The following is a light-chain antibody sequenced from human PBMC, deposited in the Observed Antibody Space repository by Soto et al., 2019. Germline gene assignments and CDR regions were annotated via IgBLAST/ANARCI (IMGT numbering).Light chain of an antibody. J-gene: IGKJ5*01. CDR3: QQLNSYPIT. V-gene: IGKV1-5*03. Sequence: DIPMTQSHSTLAGSGLDRVNINCRASQTISSWLAWYQQKPGKAPKLLIYKASTLKSGVPSRFSGSGSGTEFTLTISSLQPDDFATYYCQQLNSYPITFGQGTRLEIK. CDR1: QTISSW. CDR2: KAS.